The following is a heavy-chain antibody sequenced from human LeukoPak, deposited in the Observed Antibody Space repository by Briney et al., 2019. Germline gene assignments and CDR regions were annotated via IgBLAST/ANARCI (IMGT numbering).Heavy chain of an antibody. V-gene: IGHV1-46*01. CDR2: INTSGGST. D-gene: IGHD1-26*01. Sequence: ASVKVSCTASGYTFTSYYMHWVRQAPGQGLEWMGIINTSGGSTSYAQKFQGKVTMTRDTSTSTVYMELSSLRSEDTAVYYCARDNSVGDVAWWFGPWGQGTLVTVSS. CDR3: ARDNSVGDVAWWFGP. CDR1: GYTFTSYY. J-gene: IGHJ5*02.